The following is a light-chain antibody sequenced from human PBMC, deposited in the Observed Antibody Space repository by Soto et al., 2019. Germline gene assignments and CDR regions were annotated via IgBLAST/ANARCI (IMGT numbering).Light chain of an antibody. V-gene: IGKV1-5*01. J-gene: IGKJ1*01. CDR1: QSISSW. Sequence: IQMTQSPSSLSASVGDRVTITCRASQSISSWLAWYQQKPGKAPKLLIYDASSLESGVPSRFSGSGSGTEFTLTISSLQPDDFATYYCQQYNSYSPGFGQGTKVEIK. CDR3: QQYNSYSPG. CDR2: DAS.